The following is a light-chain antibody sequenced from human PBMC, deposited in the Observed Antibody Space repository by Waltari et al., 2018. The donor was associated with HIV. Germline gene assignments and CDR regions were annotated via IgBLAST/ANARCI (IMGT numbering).Light chain of an antibody. CDR3: SSYAGRNTLL. V-gene: IGLV2-11*01. CDR1: SRAVSGFNF. J-gene: IGLJ2*01. CDR2: DVT. Sequence: QSALTQPRSVSGSPGQPVTISCTGTSRAVSGFNFVSWYQQHPGKAPKLMLYDVTWRPSGVHDRFSGSKSDNTASLTISGLQADDEADYYCSSYAGRNTLLFGGGTKLTVL.